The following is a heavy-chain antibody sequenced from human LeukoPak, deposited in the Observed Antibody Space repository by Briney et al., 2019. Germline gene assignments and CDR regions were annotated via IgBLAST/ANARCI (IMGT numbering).Heavy chain of an antibody. V-gene: IGHV3-23*01. CDR1: GFTFSSYA. D-gene: IGHD6-13*01. CDR2: ISGSGGST. Sequence: QPGGSLRLSCAASGFTFSSYAMSWVRQAPGKGLEWVSAISGSGGSTYYADSVKGRFTISRDNSKNTLYLQMNSLRAEDTAVYYCAKNSRYSSSWYGANFDYWGQGTLVTVSS. J-gene: IGHJ4*02. CDR3: AKNSRYSSSWYGANFDY.